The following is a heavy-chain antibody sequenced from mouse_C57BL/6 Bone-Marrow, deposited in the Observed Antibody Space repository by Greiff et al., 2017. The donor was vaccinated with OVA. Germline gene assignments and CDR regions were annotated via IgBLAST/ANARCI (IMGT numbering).Heavy chain of an antibody. Sequence: VQLQQSGAELVRPGASVKLSCKASGYTFTDYYINWVKQRPGQGLEWIARIYPGSGNTYYNEKFKGKATLTAEKSSSTAYMQLSSLTSEDSAVYFCARCPPYSNYVGWYFDVWGTGTTVTVSS. J-gene: IGHJ1*03. V-gene: IGHV1-76*01. D-gene: IGHD2-5*01. CDR2: IYPGSGNT. CDR1: GYTFTDYY. CDR3: ARCPPYSNYVGWYFDV.